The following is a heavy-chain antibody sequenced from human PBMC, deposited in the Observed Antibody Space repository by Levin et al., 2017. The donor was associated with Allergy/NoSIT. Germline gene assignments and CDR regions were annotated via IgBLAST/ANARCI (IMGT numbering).Heavy chain of an antibody. V-gene: IGHV3-30-3*01. CDR2: ISYAETNK. Sequence: GGSLRLSCAASGLTVSNHRMYWVRQAPGKGLEWVAFISYAETNKYYAESVKGRFTISRDNSKNTVYLQMNSLRAEDTAIYFCARDQYHKLLLSIVPSWGGSHTLDDWGLGATVTVSS. J-gene: IGHJ6*01. CDR1: GLTVSNHR. D-gene: IGHD3-3*02. CDR3: ARDQYHKLLLSIVPSWGGSHTLDD.